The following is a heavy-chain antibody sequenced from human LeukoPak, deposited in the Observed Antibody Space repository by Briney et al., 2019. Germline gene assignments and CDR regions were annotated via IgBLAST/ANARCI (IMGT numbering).Heavy chain of an antibody. J-gene: IGHJ4*02. V-gene: IGHV1-24*01. Sequence: ASVKVSCKVSGYTLTELSMHWVRQAPGKGLEWMGGFDPEDGETIYAQKFQGRVTMTEDTSTDTAYMELSSLRSEDTAVYYCATHSCSGGSCYSDCWGQGTLVTVSS. D-gene: IGHD2-15*01. CDR2: FDPEDGET. CDR1: GYTLTELS. CDR3: ATHSCSGGSCYSDC.